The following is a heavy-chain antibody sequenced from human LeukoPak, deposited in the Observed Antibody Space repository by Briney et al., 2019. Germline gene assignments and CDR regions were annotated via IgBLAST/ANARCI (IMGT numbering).Heavy chain of an antibody. CDR1: GGTFSSYA. V-gene: IGHV1-69*06. Sequence: GASVKVSCKASGGTFSSYAISWVRQAPGQGLEWMGGIIPIFGTANYAQKFQGRVTITADKSTSTAYMELSSLRSEDTAVYYCARRAGYCSGGSCYPFYYYYYYYMDVWGKGTTVTVSS. D-gene: IGHD2-15*01. J-gene: IGHJ6*03. CDR3: ARRAGYCSGGSCYPFYYYYYYYMDV. CDR2: IIPIFGTA.